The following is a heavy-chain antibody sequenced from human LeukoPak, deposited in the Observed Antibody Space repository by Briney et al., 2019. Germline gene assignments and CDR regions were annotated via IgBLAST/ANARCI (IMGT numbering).Heavy chain of an antibody. CDR3: ARAPNRITMVRGVIITQPFQH. D-gene: IGHD3-10*01. CDR2: ISSSGSTI. J-gene: IGHJ1*01. V-gene: IGHV3-48*03. CDR1: GFTFSSYE. Sequence: GGSLRLSCAASGFTFSSYEMNWVRQAPGKGLEWVSYISSSGSTIYYADSVKGRYTISRDNAKNSLYLQMNSLRAEDTAVYYCARAPNRITMVRGVIITQPFQHWGQGTLVTVSS.